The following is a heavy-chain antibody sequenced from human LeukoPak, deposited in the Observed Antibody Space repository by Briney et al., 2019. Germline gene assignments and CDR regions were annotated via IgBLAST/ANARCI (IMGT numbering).Heavy chain of an antibody. J-gene: IGHJ4*02. D-gene: IGHD2-15*01. CDR2: IYAGDSDT. V-gene: IGHV5-51*01. CDR1: GYNFTKYW. Sequence: PGESLKISCKGSGYNFTKYWIGWVRQMPGKGLEWMGMIYAGDSDTRYRPSFQGQVTISADKSIRTAYLQWSSLKALDSAFYYCARRGDLLAMDYWGQGTLVTVSS. CDR3: ARRGDLLAMDY.